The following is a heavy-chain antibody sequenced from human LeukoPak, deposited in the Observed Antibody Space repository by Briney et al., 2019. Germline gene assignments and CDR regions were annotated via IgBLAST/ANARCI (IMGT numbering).Heavy chain of an antibody. V-gene: IGHV1-2*06. Sequence: ASVKVSCKASGYSFNAFDIHWVRQAPGQGLEWVGRINPNSGATDYAQKFRAGVTLTRDTTTNTVYMELSSLRSDDTAVYYCAREGSAVAGIGFDYWGQGTLVTVSS. J-gene: IGHJ4*02. CDR2: INPNSGAT. CDR1: GYSFNAFD. CDR3: AREGSAVAGIGFDY. D-gene: IGHD6-19*01.